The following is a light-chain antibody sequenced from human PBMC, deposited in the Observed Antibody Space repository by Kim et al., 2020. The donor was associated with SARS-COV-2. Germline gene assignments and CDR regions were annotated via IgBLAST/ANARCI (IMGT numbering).Light chain of an antibody. J-gene: IGLJ1*01. V-gene: IGLV2-23*02. CDR2: GVN. CDR3: CSYAGGVICPYV. Sequence: QSALTQPASVSGSPGQSITISCTGTSSDVGTYNLVSWYQQHPGKAPKLLIYGVNNRPSGISYRFSGSKSGNTASLTISGLQPDDEADYYCCSYAGGVICPYVFGSATKVTVL. CDR1: SSDVGTYNL.